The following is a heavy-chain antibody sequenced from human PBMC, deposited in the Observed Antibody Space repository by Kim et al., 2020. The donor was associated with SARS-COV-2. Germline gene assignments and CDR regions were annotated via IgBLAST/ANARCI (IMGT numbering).Heavy chain of an antibody. Sequence: SEKYYVDPLKGRFTISRDNAENSLFLQMNSLRAEDTAVYYCARVYYYGLDVWGQGTTVSVSS. V-gene: IGHV3-7*03. CDR3: ARVYYYGLDV. CDR2: SEK. J-gene: IGHJ6*02.